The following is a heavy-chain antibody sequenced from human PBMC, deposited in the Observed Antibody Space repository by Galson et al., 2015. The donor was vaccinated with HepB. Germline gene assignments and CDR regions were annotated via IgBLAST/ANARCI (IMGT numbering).Heavy chain of an antibody. CDR1: GYTFTGYY. D-gene: IGHD5-24*01. Sequence: SVKVSCKASGYTFTGYYMHWVRQAPGQGLEWMGWINPNSGGTNYAQKFQGWVTMTRDTSISTAYMELSRLRSDDTAVYYCAREKGDGYSEDFDYWGQGTLVTVSS. CDR2: INPNSGGT. V-gene: IGHV1-2*04. J-gene: IGHJ4*02. CDR3: AREKGDGYSEDFDY.